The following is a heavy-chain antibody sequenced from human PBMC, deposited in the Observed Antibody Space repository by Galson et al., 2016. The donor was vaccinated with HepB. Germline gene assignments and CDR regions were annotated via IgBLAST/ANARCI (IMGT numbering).Heavy chain of an antibody. V-gene: IGHV1-18*01. D-gene: IGHD3-10*01. CDR3: ARGYYASGRSDFGC. CDR1: GYTFTNYG. J-gene: IGHJ4*02. CDR2: ISAYNGDT. Sequence: SVKVSCKASGYTFTNYGISWVRQAPGQGLEWMGWISAYNGDTSYAQKLQGRVTMTTDTSTSTAYMELRSLRSVDTAVYYCARGYYASGRSDFGCWGQGTPVTVSS.